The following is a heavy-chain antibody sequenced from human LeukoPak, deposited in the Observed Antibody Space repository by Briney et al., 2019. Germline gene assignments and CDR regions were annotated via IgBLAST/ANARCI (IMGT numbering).Heavy chain of an antibody. CDR3: ASLGNYDILTGYSYYFDY. CDR2: IYYSGST. D-gene: IGHD3-9*01. Sequence: PSETLSLTCTVSGGSISSYYWSWIRQPPGKGLEWIGYIYYSGSTNYNPSLKSRVTISVDTSKNQFSLKLSSVTAADTAVYYCASLGNYDILTGYSYYFDYWGQGALVTVSS. V-gene: IGHV4-59*01. CDR1: GGSISSYY. J-gene: IGHJ4*02.